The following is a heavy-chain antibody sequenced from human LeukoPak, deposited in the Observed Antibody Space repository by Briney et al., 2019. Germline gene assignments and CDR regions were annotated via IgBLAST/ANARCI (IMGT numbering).Heavy chain of an antibody. V-gene: IGHV3-23*01. CDR3: ATYRQVLLPFES. Sequence: GSLILSCEASGFTFSTFAMIWVRQPPGKGLEWVSSIFPSGGEIHYAASVRGRFTISRDNSKSTLSLQMNSLRAEDTAIYYCATYRQVLLPFESWGQGTLVTVSS. CDR2: IFPSGGEI. CDR1: GFTFSTFA. J-gene: IGHJ4*02. D-gene: IGHD2-8*02.